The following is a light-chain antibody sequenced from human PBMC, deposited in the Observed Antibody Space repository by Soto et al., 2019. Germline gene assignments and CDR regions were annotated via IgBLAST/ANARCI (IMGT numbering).Light chain of an antibody. J-gene: IGKJ1*01. CDR2: AAS. V-gene: IGKV3-20*01. Sequence: EIVLTQSPGTLSLSPGERATLSCRASQSISSTYLAWYRQKSGRAPRLLIYAASSRATGIPDRFSGSGSGIDFTLTISRLEPEDFAVYYCQQYFASSWTFGQGTRVEIK. CDR1: QSISSTY. CDR3: QQYFASSWT.